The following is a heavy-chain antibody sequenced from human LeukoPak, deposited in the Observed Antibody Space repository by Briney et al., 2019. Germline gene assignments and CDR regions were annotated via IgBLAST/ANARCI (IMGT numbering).Heavy chain of an antibody. CDR1: GGSISSGGYY. J-gene: IGHJ4*02. V-gene: IGHV4-31*03. Sequence: SQTLSLTCTVSGGSISSGGYYWSWIRQHPGKGLEWIGYIYYSGCTSYNPSLKSRVTISVDTSKNQFSLKLSSVAAADTAVYYCARARGYLGYCRSTSCSTLDYWGQGTLVTVSS. D-gene: IGHD2-2*01. CDR3: ARARGYLGYCRSTSCSTLDY. CDR2: IYYSGCT.